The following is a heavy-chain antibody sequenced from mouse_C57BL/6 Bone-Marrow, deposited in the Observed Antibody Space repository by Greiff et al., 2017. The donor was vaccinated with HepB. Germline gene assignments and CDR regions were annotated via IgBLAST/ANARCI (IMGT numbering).Heavy chain of an antibody. J-gene: IGHJ1*03. CDR2: IYPGSGNT. CDR1: GYTFTDYY. Sequence: LQESGAELVRPGASVKLSCKASGYTFTDYYINWVKQRPGQGLEWIARIYPGSGNTYYNEKFKGKATLTAEKSSSTAYMQLSSLTSEDSAVYFCARDITTVVATDWYFDVWGTGTTVTVSS. CDR3: ARDITTVVATDWYFDV. V-gene: IGHV1-76*01. D-gene: IGHD1-1*01.